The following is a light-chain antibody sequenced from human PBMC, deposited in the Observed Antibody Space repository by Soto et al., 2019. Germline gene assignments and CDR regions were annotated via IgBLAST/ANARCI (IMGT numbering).Light chain of an antibody. V-gene: IGKV3-20*01. J-gene: IGKJ1*01. Sequence: EMVLTQSPATLSSFPGYRVTLSCRASQYINTRLAWYQHRPGQAPRLLIYQTSIRAAGIPARFSASGSGTDFTLTISKLEPEDFAVYFCQQYNSSPETFGQGTKGDIK. CDR2: QTS. CDR1: QYINTR. CDR3: QQYNSSPET.